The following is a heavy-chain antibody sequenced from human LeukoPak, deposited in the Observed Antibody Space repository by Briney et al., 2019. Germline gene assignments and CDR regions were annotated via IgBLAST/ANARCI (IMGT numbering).Heavy chain of an antibody. CDR1: GFTFSDYY. CDR3: AKGSLKLRYFDWLPDNGLYYFDY. D-gene: IGHD3-9*01. V-gene: IGHV3-23*01. Sequence: GGSLRLSCAASGFTFSDYYMSWLRQAPGKGLEWVSAISGSGGSTYYADSVKGRFTISRDNSKNTLYLQMNSLRAEDTAVYYCAKGSLKLRYFDWLPDNGLYYFDYWGQGTLVTVSS. CDR2: ISGSGGST. J-gene: IGHJ4*02.